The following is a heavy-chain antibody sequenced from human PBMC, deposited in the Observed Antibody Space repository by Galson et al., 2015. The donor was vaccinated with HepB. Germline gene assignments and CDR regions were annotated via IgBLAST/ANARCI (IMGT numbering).Heavy chain of an antibody. Sequence: SLRLSCAASGFTFSSYGIHWVRQAPGKGLEWVAVIWYDGTNKYYADSVKGRFTISRDNSKNTLYLQMNSLRVEDTAVYYCARGGYYYGSGSYYNAFDIWGQGTMVTVSS. J-gene: IGHJ3*02. CDR1: GFTFSSYG. V-gene: IGHV3-33*01. CDR3: ARGGYYYGSGSYYNAFDI. D-gene: IGHD3-10*01. CDR2: IWYDGTNK.